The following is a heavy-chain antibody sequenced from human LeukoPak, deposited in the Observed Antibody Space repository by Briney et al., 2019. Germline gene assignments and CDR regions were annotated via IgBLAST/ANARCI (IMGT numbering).Heavy chain of an antibody. CDR3: ARALADNRGYYLGFDY. Sequence: GGSLGLSCAASGFTFSDYYMGWIGRAPGKGLKWISYVTNNNGAMFYAGSLEGRFTIFRDNAKNSLYSQMNSLRPDDTAVYYCARALADNRGYYLGFDYWGRGTLVTVSS. CDR2: VTNNNGAM. J-gene: IGHJ4*02. CDR1: GFTFSDYY. D-gene: IGHD3-22*01. V-gene: IGHV3-11*04.